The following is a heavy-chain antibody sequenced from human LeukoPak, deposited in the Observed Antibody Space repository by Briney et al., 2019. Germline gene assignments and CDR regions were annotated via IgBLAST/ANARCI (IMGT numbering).Heavy chain of an antibody. Sequence: SETLSLTCTVSGGSISSSSYYWGWIRQPPGKGLEWIGYIYYSGSTNYNPSLKSRVTISVDTSNNQFSLKLSSVTAADTAVYYCARLFVVPAATDAFDIWGQGTMVTVSS. CDR1: GGSISSSSYY. D-gene: IGHD2-2*01. V-gene: IGHV4-61*05. J-gene: IGHJ3*02. CDR3: ARLFVVPAATDAFDI. CDR2: IYYSGST.